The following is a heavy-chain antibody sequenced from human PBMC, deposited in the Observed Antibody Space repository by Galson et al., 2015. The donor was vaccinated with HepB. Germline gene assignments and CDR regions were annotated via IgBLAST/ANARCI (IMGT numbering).Heavy chain of an antibody. V-gene: IGHV3-30*04. D-gene: IGHD2-15*01. Sequence: SLRLSCAASGFTFTNNAMHWVRQAPGKGLEWVAVMSSDGRNQYYADPVKGRFTISRDISKKTLYLRMNSLRPEDTAVYYCARDRCRGGSCGMDVWGQGTTVIVSS. CDR2: MSSDGRNQ. CDR3: ARDRCRGGSCGMDV. CDR1: GFTFTNNA. J-gene: IGHJ6*02.